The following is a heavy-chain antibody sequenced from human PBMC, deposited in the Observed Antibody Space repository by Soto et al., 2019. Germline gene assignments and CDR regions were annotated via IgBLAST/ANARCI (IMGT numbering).Heavy chain of an antibody. CDR2: FYYTGST. V-gene: IGHV4-39*07. CDR1: GGSISSGSYY. Sequence: SETLSLTCNVSGGSISSGSYYWGWIRQPPGKGLEWIGNFYYTGSTYYNSSLKSRVTISADTSKNQFSLKLSSVTAADTAVYYCARVAVAGTRVDYWGQGTLVTVSS. D-gene: IGHD6-19*01. CDR3: ARVAVAGTRVDY. J-gene: IGHJ4*02.